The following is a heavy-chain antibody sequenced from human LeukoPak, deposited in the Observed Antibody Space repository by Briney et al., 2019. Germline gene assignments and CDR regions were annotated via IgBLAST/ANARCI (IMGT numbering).Heavy chain of an antibody. J-gene: IGHJ3*02. Sequence: SETLSLTCTVSGYFISSGYYWGWIRQPPGKGLEWIGSIYHSGSTYYNPSLKSRVTISVDTSKSQFSLKLNSVTAADTAVYYCAKSNGYGLVDIWGQGTMVTVSS. D-gene: IGHD3-10*01. CDR1: GYFISSGYY. CDR3: AKSNGYGLVDI. CDR2: IYHSGST. V-gene: IGHV4-38-2*02.